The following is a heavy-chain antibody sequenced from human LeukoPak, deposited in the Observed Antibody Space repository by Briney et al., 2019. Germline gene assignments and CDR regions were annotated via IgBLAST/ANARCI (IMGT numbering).Heavy chain of an antibody. J-gene: IGHJ4*02. V-gene: IGHV1-2*06. CDR3: ARPGGGVVVPAAIGEFDY. Sequence: VASVKVSCKASGYTFTGYYMHWVRQAPGQGLEWMGRINSNSGGTKYAQKFQGRVTMTRDTSISTVYMELSRLRSDDTAMYYCARPGGGVVVPAAIGEFDYWGQGTLVTVSS. CDR1: GYTFTGYY. CDR2: INSNSGGT. D-gene: IGHD2-2*02.